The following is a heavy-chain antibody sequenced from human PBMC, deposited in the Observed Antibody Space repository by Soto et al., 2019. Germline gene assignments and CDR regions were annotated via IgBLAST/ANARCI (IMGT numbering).Heavy chain of an antibody. CDR1: GGSISSSSYY. CDR2: IYYSGST. J-gene: IGHJ4*02. D-gene: IGHD3-3*01. Sequence: PSETLSLTCTVSGGSISSSSYYWGWIRQPPGKGLEWIGSIYYSGSTYYNPSLKSRVTISVDTSKNQFSLKLSSVTAADTAVYYCARHRPQPSSTLLRFLEWFGPLDYWGQGTLVPVSS. V-gene: IGHV4-39*01. CDR3: ARHRPQPSSTLLRFLEWFGPLDY.